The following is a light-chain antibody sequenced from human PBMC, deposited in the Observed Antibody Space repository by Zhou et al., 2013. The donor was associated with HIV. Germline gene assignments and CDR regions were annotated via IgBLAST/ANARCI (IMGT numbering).Light chain of an antibody. CDR3: GTWDSSLSAAV. CDR2: EDN. Sequence: QSVLTQPPSISAAPGQKVTISCSGGSSNIEINYVSWYQHLPGTTPKLLIYEDNYRPSGIPDRFSGSKSGTSATLGITGLQTGDEAEYYCGTWDSSLSAAVFGGGTKLTVL. V-gene: IGLV1-51*02. J-gene: IGLJ2*01. CDR1: SSNIEINY.